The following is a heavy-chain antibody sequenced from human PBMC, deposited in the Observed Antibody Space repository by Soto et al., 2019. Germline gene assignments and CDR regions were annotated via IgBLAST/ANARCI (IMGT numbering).Heavy chain of an antibody. CDR3: ARGPGGFGDFSLDY. CDR1: GGSISHYY. V-gene: IGHV4-4*07. Sequence: QVQLQESGPGLVKPSETLSLTCAVSGGSISHYYWSWIRQPAGKGLEWIGRIYSGGSTNYNPSLKSRVTMSVATSKTQFSLNLNSVTAADAAIYFCARGPGGFGDFSLDYWGQGTLVTVSS. J-gene: IGHJ4*02. CDR2: IYSGGST. D-gene: IGHD3-10*01.